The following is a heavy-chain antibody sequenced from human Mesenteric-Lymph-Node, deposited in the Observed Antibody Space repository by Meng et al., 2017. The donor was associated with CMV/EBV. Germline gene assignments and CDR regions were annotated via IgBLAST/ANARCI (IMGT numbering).Heavy chain of an antibody. CDR1: GFTFDDYT. CDR3: ARDITMTA. J-gene: IGHJ5*02. V-gene: IGHV3-43D*03. CDR2: INRDGNNT. Sequence: GESLKISCAASGFTFDDYTTHWIRQTPGKGLEWVSIINRDGNNTYYTDSVKGRFTISRDNSRDFLYLQMNSLRADDTALYYCARDITMTAWGQGTLVTVSS. D-gene: IGHD3-22*01.